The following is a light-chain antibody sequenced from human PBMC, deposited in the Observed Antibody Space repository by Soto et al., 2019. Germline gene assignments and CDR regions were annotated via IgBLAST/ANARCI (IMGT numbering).Light chain of an antibody. Sequence: EIVLTQSPATLSLSPGDRATLSCRASQNVNSYLAWYQQKPGRAPRLLIYDASNRATGIPTRFSGSGSGTDFALTISSLEPEDFAVYYCQQRSNWPPPVTFGQGTKVEIK. CDR1: QNVNSY. V-gene: IGKV3-11*01. CDR3: QQRSNWPPPVT. CDR2: DAS. J-gene: IGKJ1*01.